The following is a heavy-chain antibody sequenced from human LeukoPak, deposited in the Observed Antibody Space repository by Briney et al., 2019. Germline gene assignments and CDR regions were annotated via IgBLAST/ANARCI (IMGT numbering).Heavy chain of an antibody. V-gene: IGHV4-59*01. CDR1: GGSISSYY. D-gene: IGHD7-27*01. CDR3: ARGGRGEALFGY. CDR2: IYYSGST. Sequence: ASETLSLTCTVSGGSISSYYWSWIRQPPGKGLEWIGYIYYSGSTNYNPSLKSRVTISVDTSKNQFSLKLSSVTAADTAVYYCARGGRGEALFGYWGQGTLVTVSS. J-gene: IGHJ4*02.